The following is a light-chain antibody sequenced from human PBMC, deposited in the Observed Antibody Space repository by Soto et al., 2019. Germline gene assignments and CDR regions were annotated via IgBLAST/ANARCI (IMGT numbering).Light chain of an antibody. CDR3: QQYDNWPWT. CDR1: QSISDT. CDR2: RAS. Sequence: IVMTQSPATLSVSPGGRATLSCRASQSISDTLACYQQKPGQAPRLLIHRASTWAPGFPARFSGSGSGTDFTLTISSLQSEDFAVYYCQQYDNWPWTFGQGTKVEIK. V-gene: IGKV3-15*01. J-gene: IGKJ1*01.